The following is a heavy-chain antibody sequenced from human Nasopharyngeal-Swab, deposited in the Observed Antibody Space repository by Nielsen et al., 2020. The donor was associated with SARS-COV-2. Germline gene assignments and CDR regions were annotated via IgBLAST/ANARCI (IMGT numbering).Heavy chain of an antibody. J-gene: IGHJ4*02. CDR1: GGSISSGGYY. V-gene: IGHV4-31*03. CDR2: IYYSGST. CDR3: ARAGEQWMIVQAFDY. Sequence: SETLSLTCTVSGGSISSGGYYWSWIRQHPGKGLEWIGYIYYSGSTYYNPSLKSRVTISVDTSKNQFSLKLSSVTAADMAVYYCARAGEQWMIVQAFDYWGQGTLVTVSS. D-gene: IGHD3-22*01.